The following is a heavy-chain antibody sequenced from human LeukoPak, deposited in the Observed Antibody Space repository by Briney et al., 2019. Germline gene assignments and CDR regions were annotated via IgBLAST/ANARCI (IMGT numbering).Heavy chain of an antibody. CDR1: GYTFTGYY. J-gene: IGHJ4*02. Sequence: ASVKVSCKASGYTFTGYYTHWVRQAPGQGLEWMGRINPNSGGTNYAQKFQGRVTKTRDTSISTAYMELSRLRSDDTAVYYCAVDSSGYYGEFDYWGQGTLVTVSS. CDR2: INPNSGGT. CDR3: AVDSSGYYGEFDY. D-gene: IGHD3-22*01. V-gene: IGHV1-2*06.